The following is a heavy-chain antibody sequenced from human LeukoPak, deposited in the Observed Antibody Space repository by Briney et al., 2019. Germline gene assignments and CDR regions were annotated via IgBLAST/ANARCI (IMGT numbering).Heavy chain of an antibody. CDR3: ARDRVGATSYFDY. V-gene: IGHV1-69*13. D-gene: IGHD1-26*01. CDR2: IIPIFGTA. CDR1: GGTFSSYA. Sequence: SVKVSCKASGGTFSSYAISWVRQAPGQGLEWMGGIIPIFGTANYAQKFQGRVTITADESTSTAYMELSSLRSEDTAVYYCARDRVGATSYFDYWGQGTLVTVSS. J-gene: IGHJ4*02.